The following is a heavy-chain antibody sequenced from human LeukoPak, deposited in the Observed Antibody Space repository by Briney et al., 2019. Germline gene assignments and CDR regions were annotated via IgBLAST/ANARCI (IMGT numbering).Heavy chain of an antibody. D-gene: IGHD2-21*01. CDR2: IYYSGST. CDR3: AGYSPSRTY. V-gene: IGHV4-39*07. CDR1: GFTFSSYE. J-gene: IGHJ4*02. Sequence: LRLSCAASGFTFSSYEMNWVRQAPGKGLEWIGSIYYSGSTYYNPSLKSRVTISVDTSKNQFSPKLSSVTAADTAVYYCAGYSPSRTYWGQGTLVTVSS.